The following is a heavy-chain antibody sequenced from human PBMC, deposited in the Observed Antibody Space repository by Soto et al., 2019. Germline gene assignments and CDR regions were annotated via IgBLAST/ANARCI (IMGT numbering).Heavy chain of an antibody. CDR3: AREGSYSAYNFAHGIQLWSFDF. CDR2: IYTTGIT. V-gene: IGHV4-4*07. Sequence: SETLSLTCTVSGGSISSYYWNWIRQPAGKGLEWIGRIYTTGITNYNPSLESRVAMSVDTSKNHFSLNLSSVTAADMAVYYCAREGSYSAYNFAHGIQLWSFDFWGQGALVTVSS. CDR1: GGSISSYY. D-gene: IGHD5-12*01. J-gene: IGHJ4*02.